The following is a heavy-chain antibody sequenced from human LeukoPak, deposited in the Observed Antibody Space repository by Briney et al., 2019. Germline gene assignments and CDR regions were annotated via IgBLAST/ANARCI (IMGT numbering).Heavy chain of an antibody. CDR1: GVSISSNIYY. D-gene: IGHD5-24*01. CDR3: AREIRDGYNRDAFDI. CDR2: LSYTGTT. V-gene: IGHV4-39*07. Sequence: SETLSLTCTVSGVSISSNIYYWGWVRQPPGEGPEWIASLSYTGTTYYSPSLKRRATISVDTSKNQFSLKLNSVTAADTAVYYCAREIRDGYNRDAFDIWGQGTMVTVSS. J-gene: IGHJ3*02.